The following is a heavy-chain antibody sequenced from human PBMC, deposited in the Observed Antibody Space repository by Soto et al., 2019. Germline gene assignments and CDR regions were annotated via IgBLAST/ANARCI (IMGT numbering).Heavy chain of an antibody. CDR3: AREVVVAARPERYYYYGMDV. D-gene: IGHD2-15*01. CDR2: IYYSGST. J-gene: IGHJ6*02. Sequence: PSETLSLTCTVSGGSISSGDYYWSWIRQPPGKGLEWIGYIYYSGSTYYNPSLKSRVTISVDTSKNQFSLKLSSVTAADTAVYYCAREVVVAARPERYYYYGMDVWGQGTTVTVSS. V-gene: IGHV4-30-4*01. CDR1: GGSISSGDYY.